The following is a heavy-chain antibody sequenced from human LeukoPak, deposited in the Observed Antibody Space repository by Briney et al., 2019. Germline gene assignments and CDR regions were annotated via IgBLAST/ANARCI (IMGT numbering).Heavy chain of an antibody. CDR1: GYSFTSYW. D-gene: IGHD3-3*01. V-gene: IGHV5-51*01. J-gene: IGHJ3*02. CDR2: IYPRDSDT. CDR3: ARCPQIPKEWLLYWYCTFDI. Sequence: GESLKISCKGSGYSFTSYWIGWVRQMPGKGLEWMGIIYPRDSDTRYSPSFQGQVTISADKSISTAYLQWSSLKASDTAMYYCARCPQIPKEWLLYWYCTFDIWGQGTMVTVSS.